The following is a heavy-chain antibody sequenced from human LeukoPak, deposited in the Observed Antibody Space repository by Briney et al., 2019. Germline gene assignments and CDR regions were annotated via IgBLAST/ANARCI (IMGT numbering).Heavy chain of an antibody. V-gene: IGHV4-30-4*01. D-gene: IGHD1-7*01. CDR2: IYYSGST. CDR3: ARDRGTTKNWFDP. CDR1: GGSISSGDYY. Sequence: SQTLSLTCTVSGGSISSGDYYWSWIRQPPGKGLEWIGYIYYSGSTYYNPSLKSRVTISVDTSKNQFSLKLSSVTAADTAVYYCARDRGTTKNWFDPWGQGTLVTVSS. J-gene: IGHJ5*02.